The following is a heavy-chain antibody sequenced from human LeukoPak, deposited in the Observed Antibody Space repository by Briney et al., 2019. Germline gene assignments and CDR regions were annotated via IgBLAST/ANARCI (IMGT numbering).Heavy chain of an antibody. V-gene: IGHV1-2*06. CDR2: INPNSGGT. CDR1: GYTFTGYY. Sequence: EASVKVSXKASGYTFTGYYMHWVRQAPGQGLEWMGRINPNSGGTNYAQKFQGRVTMTRDTSISTAYMELSRLRSDDTAVYYCARAYYYDSSGYYCGYWGQGTLVTVSS. D-gene: IGHD3-22*01. J-gene: IGHJ4*02. CDR3: ARAYYYDSSGYYCGY.